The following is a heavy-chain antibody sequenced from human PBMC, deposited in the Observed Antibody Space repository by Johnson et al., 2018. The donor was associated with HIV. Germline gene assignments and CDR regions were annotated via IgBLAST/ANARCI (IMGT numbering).Heavy chain of an antibody. CDR1: GFTLSHYW. J-gene: IGHJ3*02. CDR3: ARKGDAFDI. CDR2: INQDGSES. V-gene: IGHV3-7*05. Sequence: EVQLVESGGGLVQPGGSLRVSCAASGFTLSHYWMSWVRQSPGKGLEWVANINQDGSESYYVDSVKGRFTISRDNAKKSLYLQMSSLRGEDTAIYYCARKGDAFDIWGQGTKVTVSA.